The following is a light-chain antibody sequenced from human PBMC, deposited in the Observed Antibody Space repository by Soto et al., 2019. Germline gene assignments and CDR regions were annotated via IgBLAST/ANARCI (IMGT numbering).Light chain of an antibody. CDR1: SSDVGGSNY. V-gene: IGLV2-14*03. CDR2: DVY. Sequence: QSALTQPASVSGSPGQSITISGAGTSSDVGGSNYVSWYQQHPGKAPKLMIYDVYNRPSGISNRFSGSKSGNTASLTISGLQAEDEADYYCSSHSSSGTLEVFGAGTKLTVL. CDR3: SSHSSSGTLEV. J-gene: IGLJ2*01.